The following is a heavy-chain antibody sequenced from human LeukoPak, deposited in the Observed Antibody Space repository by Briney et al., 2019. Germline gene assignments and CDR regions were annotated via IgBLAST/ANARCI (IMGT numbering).Heavy chain of an antibody. CDR1: GFTFGSYG. J-gene: IGHJ4*02. D-gene: IGHD1-26*01. CDR3: AKDSGSYQLDY. V-gene: IGHV3-30*18. Sequence: GGSLRLSCAASGFTFGSYGMHWVRQAPGKGLEWVAVISYDGSNKYYADSVKGRFTISRDNSKNTLYLQMNSLRAEDTAVYYCAKDSGSYQLDYWGQGTLVTVSS. CDR2: ISYDGSNK.